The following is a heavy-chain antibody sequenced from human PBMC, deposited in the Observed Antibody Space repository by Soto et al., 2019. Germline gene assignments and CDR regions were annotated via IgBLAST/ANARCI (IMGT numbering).Heavy chain of an antibody. CDR3: ARGGRVVVGGYYYDY. D-gene: IGHD2-15*01. CDR2: IYYSGST. CDR1: GGSISSGGYY. J-gene: IGHJ4*02. Sequence: SETLSLTCTVSGGSISSGGYYWSWLRQHPGKGLEWIGYIYYSGSTYYNPSLKSRVTISVDTSKNQFSLKLSSVTAADTAVYYCARGGRVVVGGYYYDYWGQGTLVTVSS. V-gene: IGHV4-31*03.